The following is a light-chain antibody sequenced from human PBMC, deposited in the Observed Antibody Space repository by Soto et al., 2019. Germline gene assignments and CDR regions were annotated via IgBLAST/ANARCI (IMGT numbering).Light chain of an antibody. J-gene: IGKJ5*01. CDR1: QSVPSTY. Sequence: EIVLTQSPGTLSLSPGERATLSCRASQSVPSTYLAWYQQRPGQAPRLLIYGASTRAPGIPDRFSGSWSGTDFTLTVSGLEPEDFAVYYCQQHGDAPITFGQGTRLEIK. V-gene: IGKV3-20*01. CDR3: QQHGDAPIT. CDR2: GAS.